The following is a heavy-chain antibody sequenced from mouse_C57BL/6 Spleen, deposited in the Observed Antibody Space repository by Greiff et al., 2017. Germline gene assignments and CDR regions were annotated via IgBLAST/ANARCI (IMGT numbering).Heavy chain of an antibody. V-gene: IGHV1-26*01. J-gene: IGHJ3*01. CDR1: GYTFTDYY. CDR2: INPNNGGT. CDR3: ARIPLGRKAWFAY. Sequence: EVQLQQSGPELVKPGASVKISCKASGYTFTDYYMNWVKQSHGKSLEWIGDINPNNGGTSYNQKFKGKATLTVDKSSSTAYMELRSLTSEDSAVXYCARIPLGRKAWFAYWGQGTLVTVSA. D-gene: IGHD4-1*01.